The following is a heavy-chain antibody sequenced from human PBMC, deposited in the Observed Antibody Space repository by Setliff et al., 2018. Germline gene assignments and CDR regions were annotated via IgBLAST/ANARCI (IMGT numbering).Heavy chain of an antibody. CDR3: AHSTTFDLHHDY. CDR2: IFTSGST. CDR1: GGSVSTFY. V-gene: IGHV4-4*09. Sequence: TSETLSLTCRVSGGSVSTFYWTWIRQPPGKGLEWIGYIFTSGSTQYNPSLKSRATISRDTSSNQFSLKLFSVTAAGTAVYYCAHSTTFDLHHDYWGQGALVTVSS. D-gene: IGHD3-9*01. J-gene: IGHJ4*02.